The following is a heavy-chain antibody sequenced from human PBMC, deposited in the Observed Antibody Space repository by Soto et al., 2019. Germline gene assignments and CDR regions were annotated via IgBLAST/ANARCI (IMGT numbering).Heavy chain of an antibody. D-gene: IGHD3-22*01. CDR2: IIPIFGTA. CDR1: GGTFSSSA. Sequence: SVKVSCKASGGTFSSSAISWVRQAPGQGLEWMGGIIPIFGTANYAQKFQGRVTITADESTSTAYMELSSLRSEDTAVYYCAAYYYDSSGYWGSSSYYYGMDVWGQGTTVTVSS. J-gene: IGHJ6*02. V-gene: IGHV1-69*13. CDR3: AAYYYDSSGYWGSSSYYYGMDV.